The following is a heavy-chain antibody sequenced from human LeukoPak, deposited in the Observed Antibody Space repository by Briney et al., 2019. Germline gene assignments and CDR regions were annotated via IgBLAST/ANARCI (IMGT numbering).Heavy chain of an antibody. CDR3: ARVAEAAAFDS. J-gene: IGHJ4*02. CDR1: GFTFSSYW. V-gene: IGHV3-21*06. Sequence: GGSLRLSCAASGFTFSSYWMTWVRQAPGKGLEWVSSISGNSRYIYYADSMRGRFTISRDNAKNSLYLQMNSLKPEGTAVYYCARVAEAAAFDSWGQGTLVTVSS. CDR2: ISGNSRYI. D-gene: IGHD6-13*01.